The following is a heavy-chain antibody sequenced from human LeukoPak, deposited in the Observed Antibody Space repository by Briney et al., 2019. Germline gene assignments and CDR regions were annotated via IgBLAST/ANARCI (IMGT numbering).Heavy chain of an antibody. CDR3: SRVGCTGGNCKPYYYYGMDV. CDR1: GFTFSSYG. V-gene: IGHV3-30*03. J-gene: IGHJ6*02. D-gene: IGHD2-15*01. Sequence: GGSLRLSCAASGFTFSSYGMHWVRQAPGKGLEWVAVISYDGSIKYYADSVKGRFTISRDNSKNTLYLQMSSLRAEDTAVYYCSRVGCTGGNCKPYYYYGMDVWGQGTTVTVSS. CDR2: ISYDGSIK.